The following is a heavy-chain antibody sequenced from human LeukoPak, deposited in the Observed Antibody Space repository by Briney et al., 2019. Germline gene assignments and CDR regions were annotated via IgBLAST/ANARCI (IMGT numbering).Heavy chain of an antibody. J-gene: IGHJ5*02. V-gene: IGHV4-59*01. CDR1: GGSISSYY. CDR2: IYYSGST. D-gene: IGHD4-11*01. Sequence: SETLSLTCTVSGGSISSYYWSWIRQPPGKGLEWIGYIYYSGSTNYNPSLKSRVTISVDTSKNQFSLKLSSVIAADTAVYYCARATTEGGSDPWGQGTLVTVSS. CDR3: ARATTEGGSDP.